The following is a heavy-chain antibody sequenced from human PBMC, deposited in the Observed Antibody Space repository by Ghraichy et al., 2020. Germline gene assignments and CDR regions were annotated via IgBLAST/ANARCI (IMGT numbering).Heavy chain of an antibody. J-gene: IGHJ6*02. V-gene: IGHV1-18*01. CDR3: ARDLDIVVVVATPRHYGLDV. D-gene: IGHD2-15*01. Sequence: ASVKVSCKASGYTFRNYGISWVRQAPGQGLEWMGWISPYNGNTNYAQKFQGRVTMTTDTFTSTAYMELRSLGSDDTAVYYCARDLDIVVVVATPRHYGLDVWGQWTMVIVSS. CDR1: GYTFRNYG. CDR2: ISPYNGNT.